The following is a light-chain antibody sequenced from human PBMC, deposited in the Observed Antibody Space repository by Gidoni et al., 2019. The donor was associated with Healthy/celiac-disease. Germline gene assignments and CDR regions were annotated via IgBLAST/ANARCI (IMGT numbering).Light chain of an antibody. V-gene: IGKV3-20*01. J-gene: IGKJ2*01. CDR3: QQYGSSPPYT. Sequence: EIVLTHSPGTLSLSPGERATLSCRASQSVSSSYLACYQQKPGQAPRILIYGASSRATGIPDRFSGSGSGTDFTLTISRLEPEEFAVYYCQQYGSSPPYTFGQXTKLEIK. CDR1: QSVSSSY. CDR2: GAS.